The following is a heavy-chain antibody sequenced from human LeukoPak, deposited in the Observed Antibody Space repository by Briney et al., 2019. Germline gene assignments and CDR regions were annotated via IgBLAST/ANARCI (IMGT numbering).Heavy chain of an antibody. J-gene: IGHJ5*02. V-gene: IGHV1-2*02. D-gene: IGHD2-2*01. CDR3: AREIVVVPAAKNFYNWFDP. CDR1: GYTFTGYY. CDR2: INPNSGGT. Sequence: GASVKVSCKSSGYTFTGYYMHWVRQAPGQGLEWMGWINPNSGGTNYAQKFQGRVTMTRDTSISTAYMELSRLRSDDTDVYYCAREIVVVPAAKNFYNWFDPWGQGTLVTVSS.